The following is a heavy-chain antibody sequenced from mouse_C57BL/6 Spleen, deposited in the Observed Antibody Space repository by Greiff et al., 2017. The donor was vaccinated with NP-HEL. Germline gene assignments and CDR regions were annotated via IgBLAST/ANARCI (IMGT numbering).Heavy chain of an antibody. CDR1: GYAFSSSW. J-gene: IGHJ4*01. Sequence: VQGVESGPELVKPGASVKISCKASGYAFSSSWMNWVKQRPGKGLEWIGRIYPGDGDTNYNGKFKGKATLTADKSSSTAYMQLSSLTSEDSAVYCCATYYANQGAMDYWGQGTSVTVSS. D-gene: IGHD2-10*01. CDR2: IYPGDGDT. V-gene: IGHV1-82*01. CDR3: ATYYANQGAMDY.